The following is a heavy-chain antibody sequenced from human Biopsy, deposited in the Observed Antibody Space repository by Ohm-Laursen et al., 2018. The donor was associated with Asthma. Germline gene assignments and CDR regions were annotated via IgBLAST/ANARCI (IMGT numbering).Heavy chain of an antibody. D-gene: IGHD2-15*01. CDR2: ISGYNGDT. CDR1: GYAFSNYA. Sequence: ASVKVSCKASGYAFSNYAISWVRQAPGQGLEWMGWISGYNGDTKFAQNVKGRLSLTTDTSTSTAYMELRSLTSDDTAVYYCVRDKVVVVPGSKGPTDWFDPWSQGTLVTVSS. CDR3: VRDKVVVVPGSKGPTDWFDP. J-gene: IGHJ5*02. V-gene: IGHV1-18*04.